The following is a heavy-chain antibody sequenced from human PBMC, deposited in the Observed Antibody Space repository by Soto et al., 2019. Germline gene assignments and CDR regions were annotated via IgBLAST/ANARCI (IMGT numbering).Heavy chain of an antibody. CDR1: GFTFDAYG. V-gene: IGHV3-20*04. CDR2: VNWNGGST. D-gene: IGHD1-26*01. Sequence: EVQLVESGGGVLRPGGSLRRSCAASGFTFDAYGMSWDRQAPGKGLEWVSGVNWNGGSTGYADSVKGRFTISRDNAKNSLYLQMNSLIAEDTAFYYCVRGASLNFDYWGQGTLVTVSS. J-gene: IGHJ4*02. CDR3: VRGASLNFDY.